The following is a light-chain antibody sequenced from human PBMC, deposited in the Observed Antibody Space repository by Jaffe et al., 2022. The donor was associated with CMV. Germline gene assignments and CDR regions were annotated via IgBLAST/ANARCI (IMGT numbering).Light chain of an antibody. Sequence: QSVLTQPPSVSAAPGQRVTISCSGSNSNIGNNYVFWYRHLPGTAPKVLIYENNKRPSGIPDRFSGSKSGTSATLGITGLQTGDEANYYCGSWDSSLTAEVFGGGTRLTVL. CDR1: NSNIGNNY. V-gene: IGLV1-51*01. CDR2: ENN. CDR3: GSWDSSLTAEV. J-gene: IGLJ3*02.